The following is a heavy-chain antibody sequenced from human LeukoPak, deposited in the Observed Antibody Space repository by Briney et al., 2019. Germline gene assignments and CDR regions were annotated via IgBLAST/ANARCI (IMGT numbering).Heavy chain of an antibody. J-gene: IGHJ5*02. V-gene: IGHV4-59*11. CDR3: ARETYCSSTSCYIEGPHWFDP. D-gene: IGHD2-2*02. CDR1: GGPISSHY. Sequence: SETLSLTCTVSGGPISSHYWSWLRQPPGKGLEWIGYIYYSGSTNYNPSLKSRVTISVDTSKNQFSLKLSSVTAADTAVYYCARETYCSSTSCYIEGPHWFDPWGQGTLVTVSS. CDR2: IYYSGST.